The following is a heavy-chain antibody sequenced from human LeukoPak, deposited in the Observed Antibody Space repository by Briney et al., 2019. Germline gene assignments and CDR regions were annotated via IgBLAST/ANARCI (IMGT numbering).Heavy chain of an antibody. CDR2: INPNSGGT. CDR1: GYTFTGYY. Sequence: ASVKVSCKASGYTFTGYYMHWVRQAPGQGLEWMGWINPNSGGTNYAQKFQGRVTMTRDTSISTAYMELSRLRSDDTAVYYCAGDYGGSYYFDYWGQGTLVTVSS. CDR3: AGDYGGSYYFDY. V-gene: IGHV1-2*02. D-gene: IGHD1-26*01. J-gene: IGHJ4*02.